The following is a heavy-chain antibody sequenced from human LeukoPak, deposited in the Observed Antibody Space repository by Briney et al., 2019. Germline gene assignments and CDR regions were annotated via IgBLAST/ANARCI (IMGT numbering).Heavy chain of an antibody. CDR1: GFTFSTYG. D-gene: IGHD5-18*01. CDR2: ISGSGGST. J-gene: IGHJ6*03. V-gene: IGHV3-23*01. Sequence: PGGSLRLSCAASGFTFSTYGMSWVRQAPGKGLVWVSAISGSGGSTYYADSVKGRFTISRDNSKNTLYLQMNSLRAEDRAVYYCAKVGGQLWFPGAYYYMDVWGKGTTVTISS. CDR3: AKVGGQLWFPGAYYYMDV.